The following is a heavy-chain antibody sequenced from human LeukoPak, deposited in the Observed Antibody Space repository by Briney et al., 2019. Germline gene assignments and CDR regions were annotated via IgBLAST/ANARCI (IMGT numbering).Heavy chain of an antibody. CDR3: AHRGSSWYGDWFDP. CDR2: IYWDDDK. D-gene: IGHD6-13*01. CDR1: GFSLSTSGVG. J-gene: IGHJ5*02. Sequence: SGPTLVNPTQTLTLTCTFSGFSLSTSGVGVGWIRQPPGKALEWLALIYWDDDKRYSPSLKSRLTITKDTSKDQVVLTMTNMDPVDTATYYCAHRGSSWYGDWFDPWGQGTLVTVSS. V-gene: IGHV2-5*02.